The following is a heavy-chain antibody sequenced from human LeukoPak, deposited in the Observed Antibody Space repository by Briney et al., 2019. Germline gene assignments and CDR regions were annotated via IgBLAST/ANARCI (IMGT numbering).Heavy chain of an antibody. Sequence: SETLSLTCTVSGGSISSGSYYWGWIRQPPGKGLEWIGSIYYSGSTHYNPSLKSRVTISVDTSKNQFSLKLSSVTAADTAIYYCAKHYMGSSYNRGLDSWGQGTLVTVSS. J-gene: IGHJ4*02. D-gene: IGHD3-10*01. CDR2: IYYSGST. CDR3: AKHYMGSSYNRGLDS. V-gene: IGHV4-39*01. CDR1: GGSISSGSYY.